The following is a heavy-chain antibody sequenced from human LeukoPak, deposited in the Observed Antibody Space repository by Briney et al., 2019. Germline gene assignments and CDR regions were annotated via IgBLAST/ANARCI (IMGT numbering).Heavy chain of an antibody. J-gene: IGHJ6*03. Sequence: PSETLSLTCTVSGGSSSSSSYYWGWIRQPPGKGLEWIGSIYYSGSTYYNPSLKSRVTISVDTSKNQFSLKLSSVTAADTAVYYCARWRRARTYYYYYYYMDVWGKGTTVTVSS. CDR1: GGSSSSSSYY. CDR3: ARWRRARTYYYYYYYMDV. V-gene: IGHV4-39*07. CDR2: IYYSGST.